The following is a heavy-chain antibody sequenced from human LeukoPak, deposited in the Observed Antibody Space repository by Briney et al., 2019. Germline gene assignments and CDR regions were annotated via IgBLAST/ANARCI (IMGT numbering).Heavy chain of an antibody. D-gene: IGHD3-22*01. V-gene: IGHV4-61*02. CDR1: GGSISSGSYY. CDR2: IYTSGST. CDR3: ARVVPYYYDSSGPLR. Sequence: SQTLSLTCTVSGGSISSGSYYWSWIRQPAGKGLEWIGRIYTSGSTNYNPSLKSRVTISVDTSKNQFSLKLSAVTAADTAVYYCARVVPYYYDSSGPLRWGQGTLVTVSS. J-gene: IGHJ4*02.